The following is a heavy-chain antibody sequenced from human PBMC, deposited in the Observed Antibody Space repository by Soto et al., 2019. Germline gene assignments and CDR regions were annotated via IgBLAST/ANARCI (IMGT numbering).Heavy chain of an antibody. CDR2: IIPIFGTA. D-gene: IGHD3-10*01. CDR1: GGTFSSYA. Sequence: QVQLVQSGAEVKKPGSSVKVSCKASGGTFSSYAISWVRQAPGQGLEWMGGIIPIFGTANYAQKFQGRVTITADESTSTAYMELSSLRSEDTAVYYCASYTPFTPFSDWYFDLWGRGTLVTVSS. CDR3: ASYTPFTPFSDWYFDL. V-gene: IGHV1-69*12. J-gene: IGHJ2*01.